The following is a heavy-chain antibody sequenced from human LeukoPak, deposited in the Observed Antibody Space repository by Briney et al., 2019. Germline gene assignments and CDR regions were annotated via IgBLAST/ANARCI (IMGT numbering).Heavy chain of an antibody. CDR2: IYYSGST. D-gene: IGHD2-2*01. J-gene: IGHJ5*02. Sequence: SETLSLTCTVSGSSISSGDYYWSWIRQPPGKGLEWIGYIYYSGSTNYNPSLKSRVTISVDTSKNQFSLKLSSVTAADTAVYYCARVDIVVVPAATDNWFDPWGQGTLVTVSS. V-gene: IGHV4-61*08. CDR3: ARVDIVVVPAATDNWFDP. CDR1: GSSISSGDYY.